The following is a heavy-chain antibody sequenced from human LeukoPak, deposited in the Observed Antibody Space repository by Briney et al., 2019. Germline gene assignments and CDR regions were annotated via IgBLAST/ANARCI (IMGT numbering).Heavy chain of an antibody. CDR1: GGSISSYY. CDR2: IYTSGST. Sequence: SETLSLTYTVSGGSISSYYWSWIRQPAGKGLEWIGRIYTSGSTNYNPSLKSRVTMSVDTSKNQFSLKLSSVTAADTAVYYCARESSSSWYKTLGYYYYGMDVWGQGTTVTVSS. J-gene: IGHJ6*02. CDR3: ARESSSSWYKTLGYYYYGMDV. D-gene: IGHD6-13*01. V-gene: IGHV4-4*07.